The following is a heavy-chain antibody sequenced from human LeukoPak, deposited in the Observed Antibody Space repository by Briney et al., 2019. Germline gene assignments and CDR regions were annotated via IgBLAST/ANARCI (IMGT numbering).Heavy chain of an antibody. CDR2: INHSGST. V-gene: IGHV4-34*01. Sequence: PSETLSLTCAVYGGSFSGYYWSWIRQPPGKGLEWIGEINHSGSTNYNPSLKSRVTISVDTSKNQFSLKLSSVTAADTAVYYCARVLTYYDSSGLGVGDAFDIWGQGTMVTVSS. CDR3: ARVLTYYDSSGLGVGDAFDI. D-gene: IGHD3-22*01. J-gene: IGHJ3*02. CDR1: GGSFSGYY.